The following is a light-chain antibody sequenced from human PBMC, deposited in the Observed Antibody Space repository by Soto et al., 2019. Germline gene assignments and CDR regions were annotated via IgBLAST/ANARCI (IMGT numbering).Light chain of an antibody. J-gene: IGKJ1*01. V-gene: IGKV3-20*01. CDR1: QSISSSY. CDR2: GAS. CDR3: QQYGSSSWT. Sequence: DIVLTQSPGTLSLSPGKRATLSCRASQSISSSYLAWYQQRPGQAPRLLIYGASSRATGIPERFSGSGSGTDFTRTISRLEPEDFAVYYCQQYGSSSWTFGQGTKVDI.